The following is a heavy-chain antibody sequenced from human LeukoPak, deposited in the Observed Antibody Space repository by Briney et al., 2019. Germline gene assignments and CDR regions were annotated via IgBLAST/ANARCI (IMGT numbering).Heavy chain of an antibody. CDR3: ARGRRSSWPFDY. CDR2: INHSGST. J-gene: IGHJ4*02. Sequence: SETLSLTCAVYGGSFSSYYWSWIRQPPGKGLEWIGEINHSGSTNYNPSLKSRVTISVDTSKNQFSLKLSSVTAADTAVYYCARGRRSSWPFDYWGQGTLVTVSS. D-gene: IGHD6-13*01. V-gene: IGHV4-34*01. CDR1: GGSFSSYY.